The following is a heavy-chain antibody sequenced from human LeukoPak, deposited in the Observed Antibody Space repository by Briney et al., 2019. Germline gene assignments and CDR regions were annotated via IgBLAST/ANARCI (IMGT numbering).Heavy chain of an antibody. CDR1: GYSISSGYY. D-gene: IGHD1-1*01. V-gene: IGHV4-38-2*02. CDR2: IYHSGSA. Sequence: SETLSLTCAVSGYSISSGYYWGWIRQPPGKGLEWIGSIYHSGSAYQNPSLKSRVTISVDTSKNLFSLKLRSVTAADTAVYYCARDALNDLRPFDLWGEGPLVTVSS. J-gene: IGHJ4*02. CDR3: ARDALNDLRPFDL.